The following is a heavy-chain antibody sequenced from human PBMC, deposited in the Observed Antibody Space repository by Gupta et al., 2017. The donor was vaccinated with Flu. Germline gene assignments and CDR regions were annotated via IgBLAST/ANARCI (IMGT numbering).Heavy chain of an antibody. V-gene: IGHV4-34*01. CDR3: ARSRGIGVYYDSSGSLDYFDY. CDR2: INHSGST. D-gene: IGHD3-22*01. Sequence: LEWIGEINHSGSTNYNPSLKSRVTISVDTSKNQFSLKLSSVTAADTAVYYCARSRGIGVYYDSSGSLDYFDYWGQGTLVTVSS. J-gene: IGHJ4*02.